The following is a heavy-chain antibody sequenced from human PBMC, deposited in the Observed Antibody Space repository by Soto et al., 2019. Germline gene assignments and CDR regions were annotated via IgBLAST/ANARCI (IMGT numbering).Heavy chain of an antibody. D-gene: IGHD3-3*01. CDR1: GFTFSTYN. CDR3: ARDYDFWSGRGGMDV. J-gene: IGHJ6*02. Sequence: PGGSLRLSCAASGFTFSTYNMNWVRQAPGKGLEWVSSIGSSSSYIYYADSVKGRFTISRDNAKNSLYLQMNSLRAEDTAVYYCARDYDFWSGRGGMDVWGQGTTVTVSS. CDR2: IGSSSSYI. V-gene: IGHV3-21*01.